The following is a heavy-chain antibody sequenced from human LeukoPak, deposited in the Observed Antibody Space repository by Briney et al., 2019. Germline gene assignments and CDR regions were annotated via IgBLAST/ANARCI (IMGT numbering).Heavy chain of an antibody. J-gene: IGHJ4*02. D-gene: IGHD3/OR15-3a*01. CDR1: GFTFNNDW. Sequence: PGGSLRLSCAASGFTFNNDWMSWVRQAPGKGLEWVGRIKRKGDDGTIDYAAPVKGRFTISRDDSKNTLYLQMNSLKSEDTAVYYCTAGTGRSDFDYWGQGTLVTVSS. CDR3: TAGTGRSDFDY. V-gene: IGHV3-15*01. CDR2: IKRKGDDGTI.